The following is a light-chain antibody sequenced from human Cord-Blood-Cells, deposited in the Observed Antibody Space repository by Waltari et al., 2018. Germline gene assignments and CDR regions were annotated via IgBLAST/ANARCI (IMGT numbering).Light chain of an antibody. CDR1: QGISNY. CDR3: QKYDRAPWT. V-gene: IGKV1-27*01. CDR2: AAS. J-gene: IGKJ1*01. Sequence: DIQMTQSPSSLSASVGDRVTITCRASQGISNYLAWYQQKPGKVPMLLIYAASTLQSVVPARFSDSGTETDFTLTISSLQPEDVATYYWQKYDRAPWTFGQGTKGEIK.